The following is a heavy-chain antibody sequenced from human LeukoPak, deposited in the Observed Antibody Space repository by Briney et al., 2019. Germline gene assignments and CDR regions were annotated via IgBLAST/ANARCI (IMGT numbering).Heavy chain of an antibody. D-gene: IGHD6-19*01. CDR2: ITGSGGFT. V-gene: IGHV3-23*01. J-gene: IGHJ3*01. Sequence: PGGSLRLSCVGSGFTLTTYVMTWVRQAPGKGLEWVSAITGSGGFTSYGDSVEGRFSLYRDESKNTLILQLNSLRVEDTAVYYCAKGFFSSAADAFDVWGQGTMVTVSS. CDR1: GFTLTTYV. CDR3: AKGFFSSAADAFDV.